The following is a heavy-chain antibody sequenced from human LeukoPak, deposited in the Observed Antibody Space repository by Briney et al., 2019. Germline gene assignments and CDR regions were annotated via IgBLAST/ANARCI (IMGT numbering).Heavy chain of an antibody. Sequence: ASVKVSCKASGYTFTSYGISWVRQAPGQGLEWMGWISAYNGNTNYAQKLQGRVTMTTDTSTSTAYMELRSLRSDDTAVYYCARDRLCSSTSCYGDAFDIWGQGTMVTVSS. D-gene: IGHD2-2*01. J-gene: IGHJ3*02. CDR2: ISAYNGNT. CDR3: ARDRLCSSTSCYGDAFDI. CDR1: GYTFTSYG. V-gene: IGHV1-18*01.